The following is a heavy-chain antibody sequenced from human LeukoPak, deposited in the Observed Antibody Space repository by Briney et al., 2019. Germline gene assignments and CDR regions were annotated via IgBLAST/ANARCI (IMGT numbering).Heavy chain of an antibody. V-gene: IGHV3-9*01. J-gene: IGHJ3*02. CDR1: GFTFSNFW. CDR2: ISWNSGSI. CDR3: AKALYYYDSSGYPGAFDI. D-gene: IGHD3-22*01. Sequence: GGSLRVSCTVSGFTFSNFWMSWVRQAPGKGLEWVSGISWNSGSIGYADSVKGRFTISRDNAKNSLYLQMNSLRAEDTALYYCAKALYYYDSSGYPGAFDIWGQGTMVTVSS.